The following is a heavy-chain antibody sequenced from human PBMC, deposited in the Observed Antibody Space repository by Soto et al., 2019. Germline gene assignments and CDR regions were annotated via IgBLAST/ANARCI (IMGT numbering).Heavy chain of an antibody. V-gene: IGHV3-64*01. Sequence: EVQLAESGGGLAQPGGSLRLSCAASGFTLSGYAMDWVRQAPGKGLXXVSGISSNGVGTYYANSVQGRFTISRDNSKXTVYLQMGSLRPEDMAVYYCARRARPDFYYMDVWGKGTTVTVSS. J-gene: IGHJ6*03. CDR1: GFTLSGYA. D-gene: IGHD6-6*01. CDR3: ARRARPDFYYMDV. CDR2: ISSNGVGT.